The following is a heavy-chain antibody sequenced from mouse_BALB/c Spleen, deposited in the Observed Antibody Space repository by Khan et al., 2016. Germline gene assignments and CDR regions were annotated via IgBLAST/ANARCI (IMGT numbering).Heavy chain of an antibody. Sequence: EVKLEESGPGLVKPSQSLSLTCSVTGYSITSGYYWNWIRQFPGNKLEWMGYISYDGNNNYNPSLKNRISITRVTSKNQFFLKLSSVTTEDTAAXYCAIFYDGYSDYGMDYWGQGTSVTVSS. CDR2: ISYDGNN. CDR1: GYSITSGYY. J-gene: IGHJ4*01. D-gene: IGHD2-3*01. CDR3: AIFYDGYSDYGMDY. V-gene: IGHV3-6*02.